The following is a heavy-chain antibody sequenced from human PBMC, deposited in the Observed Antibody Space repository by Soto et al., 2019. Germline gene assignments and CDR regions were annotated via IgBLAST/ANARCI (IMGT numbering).Heavy chain of an antibody. Sequence: SVKVSCKASGGTFSSYAISWVRQAPGQGLEWMGGIIPIFGTANYAQKFQGRVTITADESTSTAYMELSSLRSEGTAVYYCARAHLEWLLSDYYYYYGMDVWGQGTTVSFTS. V-gene: IGHV1-69*13. CDR2: IIPIFGTA. J-gene: IGHJ6*02. D-gene: IGHD3-3*01. CDR3: ARAHLEWLLSDYYYYYGMDV. CDR1: GGTFSSYA.